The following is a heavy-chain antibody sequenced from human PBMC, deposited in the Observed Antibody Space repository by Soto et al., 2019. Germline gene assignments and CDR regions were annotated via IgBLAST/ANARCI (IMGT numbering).Heavy chain of an antibody. Sequence: PSETLSLTCSAPGGSITSSSHFWGWVRQPPGKGLEWIGTIYFTGNTYYTPSLKSRLTMSIDTTKNEFSLRLNSVTAADTAVYYCAGQTCTIAAASYGRSNWLDPWGPGTLVTVSS. CDR1: GGSITSSSHF. D-gene: IGHD6-25*01. CDR3: AGQTCTIAAASYGRSNWLDP. J-gene: IGHJ5*02. V-gene: IGHV4-39*01. CDR2: IYFTGNT.